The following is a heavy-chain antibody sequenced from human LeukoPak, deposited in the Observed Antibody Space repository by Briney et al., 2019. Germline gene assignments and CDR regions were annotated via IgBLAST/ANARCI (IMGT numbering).Heavy chain of an antibody. D-gene: IGHD6-13*01. V-gene: IGHV3-74*01. CDR2: INSDGSST. J-gene: IGHJ5*02. Sequence: GGSLRLSCAASGFTFSSYWMHWVRQAPGKGLVWVSRINSDGSSTSYADSVKGRFTISRDNAKNTLYLQMNSLRAEDMAVYYCARDFSSSWYFSWFDPWGQGTLVTVSS. CDR1: GFTFSSYW. CDR3: ARDFSSSWYFSWFDP.